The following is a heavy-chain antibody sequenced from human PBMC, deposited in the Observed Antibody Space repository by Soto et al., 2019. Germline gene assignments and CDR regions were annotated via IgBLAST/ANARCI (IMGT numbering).Heavy chain of an antibody. CDR1: GFTFSSYA. Sequence: EVQLLESGGGLVQPGGSLRLSCAASGFTFSSYAMSWVRQAPGKGLEWVSAISGSGGSTYYADSVKGRFTISRDNSKNTLYLLMLSRRAEDTAVYYCGKDVLFDILAGYYRDYYYYGMDFWGQGTTVTVSS. D-gene: IGHD3-9*01. V-gene: IGHV3-23*01. CDR3: GKDVLFDILAGYYRDYYYYGMDF. CDR2: ISGSGGST. J-gene: IGHJ6*02.